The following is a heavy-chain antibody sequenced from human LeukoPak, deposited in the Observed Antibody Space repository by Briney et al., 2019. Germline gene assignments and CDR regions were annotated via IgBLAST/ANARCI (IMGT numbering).Heavy chain of an antibody. CDR1: SGSIGSDALY. D-gene: IGHD1-7*01. Sequence: PSETLSLTCTVSSGSIGSDALYWGWIRQSPGKGLEWIGSVHYTRSYSGTTYYNPSLESRVTVSTGRSKTLCSLKLTSVTAADTAVYYCARGMVNYEGVWFDPWGQGTLVTVSS. J-gene: IGHJ5*02. V-gene: IGHV4-39*01. CDR2: VHYTRSYSGTT. CDR3: ARGMVNYEGVWFDP.